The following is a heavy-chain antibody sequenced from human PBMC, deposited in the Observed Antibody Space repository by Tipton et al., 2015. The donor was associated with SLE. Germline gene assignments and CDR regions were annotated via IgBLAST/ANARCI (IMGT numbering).Heavy chain of an antibody. V-gene: IGHV4-61*02. D-gene: IGHD6-25*01. CDR1: GGSISSGSYY. CDR3: AGGPAAQGDGSDF. J-gene: IGHJ3*01. CDR2: IYTSGST. Sequence: TLSLTCTVSGGSISSGSYYWSWIRQPAGKGLEWIGRIYTSGSTNYNPSLKSRVTMSIDASNNHFSLRLTSVTAADTAVYYCAGGPAAQGDGSDFWSQGTLVTVSS.